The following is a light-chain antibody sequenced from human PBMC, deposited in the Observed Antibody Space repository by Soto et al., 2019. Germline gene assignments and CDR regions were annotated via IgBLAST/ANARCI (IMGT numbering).Light chain of an antibody. CDR1: QSVVSSS. CDR3: QQYGTSPFT. J-gene: IGKJ3*01. CDR2: GVS. V-gene: IGKV3-20*01. Sequence: EIVLTQSPGTLSLSPGERATLSCRASQSVVSSSLAWYQQKPGQAPRLLIYGVSGRATGIPDRFSGSGSGKDFTLTISGLEPEDFAVYYCQQYGTSPFTFGPGTKVDIK.